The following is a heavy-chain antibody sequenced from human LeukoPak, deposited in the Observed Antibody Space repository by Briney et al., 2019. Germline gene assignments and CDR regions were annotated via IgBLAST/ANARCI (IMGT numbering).Heavy chain of an antibody. CDR2: ISYDGSNK. Sequence: GGALRLSCAASGFTFSSYAMHWVRQAPGKGLEWVAVISYDGSNKYYADSVKGRFTISRDNSKNTLYLQMNSLRPEDTAVYYCARERGEVDYWGQGTLVTVSS. V-gene: IGHV3-30-3*01. D-gene: IGHD3-10*01. CDR3: ARERGEVDY. CDR1: GFTFSSYA. J-gene: IGHJ4*02.